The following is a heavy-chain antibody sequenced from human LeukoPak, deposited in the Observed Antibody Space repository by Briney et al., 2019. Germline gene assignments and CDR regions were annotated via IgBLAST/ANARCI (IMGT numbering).Heavy chain of an antibody. J-gene: IGHJ4*02. V-gene: IGHV4-34*01. CDR3: ARLVSIVVVPAAMMAHYFDY. CDR2: INHSGST. Sequence: GSLRLSCAASGFTFSDYYMSWIRQPPGKGLEWIGEINHSGSTNYNPSLKSRVTISVDTSKNQFSLKLSSVTAADTAVYYCARLVSIVVVPAAMMAHYFDYWGQGTLVTVSS. CDR1: GFTFSDYY. D-gene: IGHD2-2*01.